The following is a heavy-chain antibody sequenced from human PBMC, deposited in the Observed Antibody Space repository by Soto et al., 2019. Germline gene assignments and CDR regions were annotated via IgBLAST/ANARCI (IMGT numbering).Heavy chain of an antibody. J-gene: IGHJ4*02. CDR1: GFTFSSYS. CDR3: ARGPGYYFDY. V-gene: IGHV3-64*01. CDR2: ISSNGGSK. Sequence: GGSLTLSCSASGFTFSSYSMHWVRQAPGKGLEYVSAISSNGGSKYYANSVKGRFTISRDNSKNTLYLQMGSLRAGDMAVYYCARGPGYYFDYWGQGTLVTVSS.